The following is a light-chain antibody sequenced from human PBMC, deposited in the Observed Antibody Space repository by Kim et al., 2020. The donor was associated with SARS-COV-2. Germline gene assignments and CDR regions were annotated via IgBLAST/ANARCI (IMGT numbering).Light chain of an antibody. Sequence: ASVGDRVTSTCRASESISSSLAWYQQRPGKAPRLLIYRASNLQSGVPSRFSAFGTGTDFTLTISSLQPDDFATYYCQQYDSDSRTFGRGTKVDIK. J-gene: IGKJ4*02. V-gene: IGKV1-5*03. CDR2: RAS. CDR1: ESISSS. CDR3: QQYDSDSRT.